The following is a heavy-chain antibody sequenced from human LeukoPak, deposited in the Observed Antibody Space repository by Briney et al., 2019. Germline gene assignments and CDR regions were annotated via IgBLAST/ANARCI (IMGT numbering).Heavy chain of an antibody. CDR1: GGSISSYY. V-gene: IGHV4-59*12. Sequence: SETLSLTCTVSGGSISSYYWSWIRQPPGKGLEWIGYIYYSGSTNYNPSLKSRVTISVDTSKNQFSLKLSSVTAADTAVYYCARVRYGYGGDYWGQGTLVTVSS. CDR3: ARVRYGYGGDY. CDR2: IYYSGST. D-gene: IGHD5-18*01. J-gene: IGHJ4*02.